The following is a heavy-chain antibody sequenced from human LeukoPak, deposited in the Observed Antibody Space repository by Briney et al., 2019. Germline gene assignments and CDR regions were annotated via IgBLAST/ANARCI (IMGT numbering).Heavy chain of an antibody. J-gene: IGHJ3*02. CDR1: GGSFSGYY. Sequence: PSETLSLTCAVYGGSFSGYYWSWIRQPPGKGLEWIGEINHSGSTNYNPSLKSRVTISVDTSKNRFSLKLSSVTVADTAVYYCARGHSSGWYGLFDIWGQGTVVTVPS. CDR3: ARGHSSGWYGLFDI. V-gene: IGHV4-34*01. D-gene: IGHD6-19*01. CDR2: INHSGST.